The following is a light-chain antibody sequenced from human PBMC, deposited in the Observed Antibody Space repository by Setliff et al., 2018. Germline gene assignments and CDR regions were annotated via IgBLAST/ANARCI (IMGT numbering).Light chain of an antibody. V-gene: IGLV2-8*01. CDR1: SNDVSGYNY. Sequence: QSALAQPPSASGSPGQSVTISCTGTSNDVSGYNYVSWYQQHPGKAPQLMIYDVSKRPSGVPDRFSGSKSGNTASLTVSGLQAEDGADYYCSSYAGSNHFVFGTGTKVTVL. J-gene: IGLJ1*01. CDR3: SSYAGSNHFV. CDR2: DVS.